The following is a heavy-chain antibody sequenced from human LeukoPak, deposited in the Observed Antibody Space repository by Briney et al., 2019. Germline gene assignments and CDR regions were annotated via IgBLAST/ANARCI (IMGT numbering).Heavy chain of an antibody. CDR3: ASPGTDPYNWFDP. J-gene: IGHJ5*02. CDR2: IYYSGST. D-gene: IGHD3/OR15-3a*01. V-gene: IGHV4-59*01. Sequence: SETLSLTXTVSGGSISSYYWSWIRQPPGKGLEWIGYIYYSGSTNYNPSLKSRVTISVDTSKNQFSLKLSSVTAADTAVYYCASPGTDPYNWFDPWGQGTLVTVSS. CDR1: GGSISSYY.